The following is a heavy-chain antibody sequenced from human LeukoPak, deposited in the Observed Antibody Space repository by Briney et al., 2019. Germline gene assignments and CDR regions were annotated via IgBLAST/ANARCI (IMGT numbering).Heavy chain of an antibody. CDR1: GGSISSGGYY. V-gene: IGHV4-30-2*01. J-gene: IGHJ3*02. CDR2: IYHSGST. D-gene: IGHD5-18*01. Sequence: PSQTLSLTCTVSGGSISSGGYYWSWIRQHPGKGLEWIGYIYHSGSTYYNPSLKSRVTISVDRSKNQFSLKLSSVTAADTAVYYCARVQGYSYGPDAFDIWGQGTMVTVSS. CDR3: ARVQGYSYGPDAFDI.